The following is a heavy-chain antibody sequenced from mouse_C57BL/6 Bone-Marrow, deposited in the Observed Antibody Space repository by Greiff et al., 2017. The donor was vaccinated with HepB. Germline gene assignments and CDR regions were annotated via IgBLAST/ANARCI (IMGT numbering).Heavy chain of an antibody. CDR1: GYTFTSYG. J-gene: IGHJ2*01. Sequence: VQLQQSGAELARPGASVKLSCKASGYTFTSYGISWVKQRPGQGLEWIGEIFPRSGNTYYNEKFKGKATLTADKSSSTAYMELRSLTSEDSAVYFCARSPDGYYFDYWGQGTTLTVSS. D-gene: IGHD2-3*01. CDR2: IFPRSGNT. V-gene: IGHV1-81*01. CDR3: ARSPDGYYFDY.